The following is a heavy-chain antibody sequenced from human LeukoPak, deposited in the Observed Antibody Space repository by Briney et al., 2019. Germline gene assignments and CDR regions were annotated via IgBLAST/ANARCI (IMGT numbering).Heavy chain of an antibody. Sequence: ASVKVSCKASGYTFTGYYMHWVRQAPGQGLEWMGWINPNSGSTNYAQKFQGRVTMTRDTSISTAYMELSRLRSDDTAVYYCARSVQDTMIVVVITSGWFDPWGQGTLVTVSS. CDR3: ARSVQDTMIVVVITSGWFDP. J-gene: IGHJ5*02. CDR1: GYTFTGYY. D-gene: IGHD3-22*01. V-gene: IGHV1-2*02. CDR2: INPNSGST.